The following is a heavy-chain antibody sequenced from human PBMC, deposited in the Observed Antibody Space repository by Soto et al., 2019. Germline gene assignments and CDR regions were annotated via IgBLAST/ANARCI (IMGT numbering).Heavy chain of an antibody. Sequence: ASVKVSCKASGYTFTSYGISWVRQAPGQGLEWMGWISAYNGNTNYVQNLQCRVTMTTDTYTSTAYMWLRILRSDDTAVYYCASTGSGSYYYGMDDGGQGTRV. J-gene: IGHJ6*02. D-gene: IGHD3-10*01. CDR2: ISAYNGNT. V-gene: IGHV1-18*01. CDR3: ASTGSGSYYYGMDD. CDR1: GYTFTSYG.